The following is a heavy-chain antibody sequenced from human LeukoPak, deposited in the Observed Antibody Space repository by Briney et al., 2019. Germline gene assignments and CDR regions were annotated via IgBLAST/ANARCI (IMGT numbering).Heavy chain of an antibody. D-gene: IGHD6-19*01. J-gene: IGHJ3*02. Sequence: SETLSLTCAVSGGSISSGGYSWSWIRQPPGKGLEWIGYIYHSGSTYYNPSLKSRVTISVDRSKNQFSLKLSSATAADTAVYYCAVAGKKRAFDIWGQGTMVTVSS. CDR2: IYHSGST. CDR1: GGSISSGGYS. CDR3: AVAGKKRAFDI. V-gene: IGHV4-30-2*01.